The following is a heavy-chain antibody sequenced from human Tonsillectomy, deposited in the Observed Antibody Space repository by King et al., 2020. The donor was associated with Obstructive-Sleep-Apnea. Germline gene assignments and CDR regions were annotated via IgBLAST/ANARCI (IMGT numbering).Heavy chain of an antibody. J-gene: IGHJ5*02. V-gene: IGHV4-59*01. D-gene: IGHD4-17*01. Sequence: VQLQESGPGLVKPSETLSLTCTVSGGSISSYYWSWIRQPPGKGLEWIGYIYYSGSTNYNPSLKSRVTISVDTSKNQFSLKLSSVTAADTAVYYCARAGRDGDYVGWFAPWGQGTLVTVSS. CDR2: IYYSGST. CDR3: ARAGRDGDYVGWFAP. CDR1: GGSISSYY.